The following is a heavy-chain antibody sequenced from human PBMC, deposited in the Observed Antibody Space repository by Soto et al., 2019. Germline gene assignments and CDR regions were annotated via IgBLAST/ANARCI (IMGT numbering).Heavy chain of an antibody. V-gene: IGHV1-8*01. CDR1: GYTFTSYV. D-gene: IGHD3-10*01. J-gene: IGHJ4*02. CDR3: ARGGVFFFAAPTNPFDY. Sequence: GASVKVSCKASGYTFTSYVINWVRQATGQGLEWMGWMNPNSGNTGYAQKFQGRVTMTRNTSISTAYMELSSLRSEDTAVYYCARGGVFFFAAPTNPFDYWGQGTLVTVSS. CDR2: MNPNSGNT.